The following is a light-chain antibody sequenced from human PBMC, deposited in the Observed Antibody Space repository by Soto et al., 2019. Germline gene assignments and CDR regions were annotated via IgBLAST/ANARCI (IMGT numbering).Light chain of an antibody. CDR3: QQSYRNHRT. CDR1: QSVSNF. Sequence: DIQMTQSPSFLSASAGDRVTIVCRASQSVSNFLHWYKQKPGRAPKLLIYGASKLESGVPSRFGGSGSGTNFTLTVSRLQPEYFGTYNCQQSYRNHRTFGLGTRVEIK. CDR2: GAS. V-gene: IGKV1-39*01. J-gene: IGKJ1*01.